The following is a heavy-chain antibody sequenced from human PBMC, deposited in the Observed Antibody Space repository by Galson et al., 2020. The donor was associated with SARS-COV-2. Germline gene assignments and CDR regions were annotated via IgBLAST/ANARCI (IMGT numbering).Heavy chain of an antibody. CDR3: AKSDILTGVDY. D-gene: IGHD3-9*01. V-gene: IGHV3-30*18. CDR2: ISYDGSNK. J-gene: IGHJ4*02. CDR1: GFTFSSYG. Sequence: GGSLRLSCAASGFTFSSYGMHWVRQAPGKGLEGVAVISYDGSNKYYADSVKGRFTISRDNSKNTLYLQMNSLRAEDTAVYYCAKSDILTGVDYWGQGTLVTVSS.